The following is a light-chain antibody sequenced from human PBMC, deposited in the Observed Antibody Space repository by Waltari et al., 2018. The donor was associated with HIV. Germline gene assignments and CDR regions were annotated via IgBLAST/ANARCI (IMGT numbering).Light chain of an antibody. V-gene: IGKV1-39*01. Sequence: DIQMTQSPSSLSAAVGDRVTLTCRASQSIGSSLNWYQQRPGKAPEVLIYAASSLQSGVPSRFSGSGSGTDFTLTISSLQPEDFASYYCQQSYSTPRTFGQGTRVEIK. CDR2: AAS. CDR1: QSIGSS. CDR3: QQSYSTPRT. J-gene: IGKJ1*01.